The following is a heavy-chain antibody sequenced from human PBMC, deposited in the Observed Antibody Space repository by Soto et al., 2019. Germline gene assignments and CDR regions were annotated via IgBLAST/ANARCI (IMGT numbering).Heavy chain of an antibody. D-gene: IGHD4-4*01. Sequence: EVQLLESGGGLVQPGGSLRLSCAASGFTFNAYAMTWVRQAPGKGLEWVSSIGGSGGNTYYAHSVKGRFTISRDNFKNTLDLEMRGLRAEDTAVYYCAKMASDYINSLDSWSQGTLVTVSA. CDR1: GFTFNAYA. CDR2: IGGSGGNT. CDR3: AKMASDYINSLDS. V-gene: IGHV3-23*01. J-gene: IGHJ4*02.